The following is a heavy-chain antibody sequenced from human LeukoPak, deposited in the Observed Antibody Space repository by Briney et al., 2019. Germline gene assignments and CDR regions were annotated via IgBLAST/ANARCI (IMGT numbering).Heavy chain of an antibody. J-gene: IGHJ5*02. CDR2: TDPDGRTI. CDR3: IRDLCGRDDQ. CDR1: GFTFSSYW. Sequence: GGSLRLSCAASGFTFSSYWMHWVRQAPGKGLEWVSRTDPDGRTIDYADSVKGRFTISRDNAKDTLYLQMSSLRDEDTAVYYCIRDLCGRDDQWGRGTLVTVSS. D-gene: IGHD1-1*01. V-gene: IGHV3-74*01.